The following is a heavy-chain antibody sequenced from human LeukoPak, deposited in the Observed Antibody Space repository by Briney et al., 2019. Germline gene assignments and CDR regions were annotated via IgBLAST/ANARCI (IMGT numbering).Heavy chain of an antibody. Sequence: ASVKVSCKASGYTFTGYYMHWVRQAPGQGLEWMGWINPNSGGTNYAQKFQARVTMTRDTSISTAYMELSRLRSDDTAVYYCARDRVRIAAAGTGWFDPWGQGTLVTVSS. V-gene: IGHV1-2*02. CDR1: GYTFTGYY. J-gene: IGHJ5*02. CDR2: INPNSGGT. D-gene: IGHD6-13*01. CDR3: ARDRVRIAAAGTGWFDP.